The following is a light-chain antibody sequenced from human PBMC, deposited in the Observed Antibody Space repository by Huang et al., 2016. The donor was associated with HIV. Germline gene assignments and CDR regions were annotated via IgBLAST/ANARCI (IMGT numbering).Light chain of an antibody. CDR1: QSVLYSADNKNY. V-gene: IGKV4-1*01. Sequence: DIVMTQSPDSLAVSLGERAPITCKSSQSVLYSADNKNYLGWYQKRPGQPPKLLIYWTATRESGFPDRFNGSGSGTDFSLTISSLQAEDVAVYYGQQYYSSPQTFGQGTELEIK. CDR2: WTA. J-gene: IGKJ2*01. CDR3: QQYYSSPQT.